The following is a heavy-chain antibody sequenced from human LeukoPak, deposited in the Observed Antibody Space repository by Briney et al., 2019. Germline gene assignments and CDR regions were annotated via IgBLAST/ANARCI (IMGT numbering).Heavy chain of an antibody. J-gene: IGHJ6*02. CDR1: GGTFSSYA. Sequence: ASVKVSCKASGGTFSSYAISWVRQATGQGLEWMGWMNPNSGNTGYAQKFQGRVTMTRNTSISTAYMELSSLRSEDTAVYYCARDLGMGIAAAGIEYYGMDVWGQGTTVTVSS. V-gene: IGHV1-8*02. D-gene: IGHD6-13*01. CDR2: MNPNSGNT. CDR3: ARDLGMGIAAAGIEYYGMDV.